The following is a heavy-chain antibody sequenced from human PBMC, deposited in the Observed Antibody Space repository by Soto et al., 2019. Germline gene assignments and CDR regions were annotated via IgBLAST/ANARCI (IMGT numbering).Heavy chain of an antibody. Sequence: QITLKESGPTLMKPTQTLTPTCTFSGFSLSTSEVGVGWIRQPPGKALEWLALIYWNDDARYSPSLKNRLTITKDTSKNQVVLTMTNMDPVDTATYYCIHDGKMGYTGYDRFDYWGQGTLVTVSS. CDR2: IYWNDDA. D-gene: IGHD5-12*01. J-gene: IGHJ4*02. CDR3: IHDGKMGYTGYDRFDY. CDR1: GFSLSTSEVG. V-gene: IGHV2-5*01.